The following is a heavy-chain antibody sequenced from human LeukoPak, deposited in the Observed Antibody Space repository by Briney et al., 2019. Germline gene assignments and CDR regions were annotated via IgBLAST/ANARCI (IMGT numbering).Heavy chain of an antibody. CDR2: ISGSSGNT. D-gene: IGHD3-22*01. Sequence: GGSLRLSCAASRFAFSSYAMTWVRQAPGKGLEWVSTISGSSGNTYYADSVKGRFTISRDNSKNTLYLQINSLRAEDTAVYYCATDAPYYYDSSGYGGAFDIWGQGTMVTVSS. V-gene: IGHV3-23*01. J-gene: IGHJ3*02. CDR1: RFAFSSYA. CDR3: ATDAPYYYDSSGYGGAFDI.